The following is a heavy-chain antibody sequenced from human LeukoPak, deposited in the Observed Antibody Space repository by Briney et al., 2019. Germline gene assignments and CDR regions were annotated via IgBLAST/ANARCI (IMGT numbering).Heavy chain of an antibody. D-gene: IGHD5-18*01. CDR2: ISYDGSNK. CDR1: GFTFSSYG. CDR3: ARDHPSRIQLWVDY. J-gene: IGHJ4*02. V-gene: IGHV3-30*03. Sequence: GGSLRLSCAASGFTFSSYGMHWVRQAPGKGLEWVAVISYDGSNKYYADSVKGRFTISRDNSKNTLYLQMNSLRAEDTAVYYCARDHPSRIQLWVDYWSQGTLVTVSS.